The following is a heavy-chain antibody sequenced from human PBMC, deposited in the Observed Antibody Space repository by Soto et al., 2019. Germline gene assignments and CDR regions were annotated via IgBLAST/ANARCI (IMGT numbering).Heavy chain of an antibody. Sequence: QVQLVQSGAEVRKPGASVKVSCKPSGYTFNTYYLHWLRQAPGQALEWMGVIHPSGVGTTYAQKFLGRVTVTRDTSTTTVFMELGSLRSDDTAVYYCARGGHIAVVTASFDNWGQGTLVTVSS. J-gene: IGHJ4*02. CDR2: IHPSGVGT. D-gene: IGHD2-21*02. CDR3: ARGGHIAVVTASFDN. V-gene: IGHV1-46*02. CDR1: GYTFNTYY.